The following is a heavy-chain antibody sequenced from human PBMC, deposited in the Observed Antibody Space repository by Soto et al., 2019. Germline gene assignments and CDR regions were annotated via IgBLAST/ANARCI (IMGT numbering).Heavy chain of an antibody. CDR2: IWYDGSNK. CDR1: GFTFSSYG. J-gene: IGHJ4*02. D-gene: IGHD2-15*01. V-gene: IGHV3-33*01. CDR3: ARDRVVAGNSILDY. Sequence: QVQLVESGGGVVQPGRSLRLSCAASGFTFSSYGMHWVRQAPGKGLEWVAVIWYDGSNKYYADSVKGRFTISRDNSQNTLDLQMERLRAEDTAVYYCARDRVVAGNSILDYWGQGTLGTVSS.